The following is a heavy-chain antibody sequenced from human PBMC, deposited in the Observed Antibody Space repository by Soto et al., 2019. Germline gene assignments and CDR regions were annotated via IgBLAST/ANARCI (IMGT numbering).Heavy chain of an antibody. J-gene: IGHJ4*01. CDR2: IFNTGST. CDR3: ARVFADSPVAPSRAADY. V-gene: IGHV4-61*08. CDR1: VGSVSSGDFY. D-gene: IGHD6-19*01. Sequence: PSETLSLTCTVFVGSVSSGDFYWSWIRQPPRKGLEWIGYIFNTGSTNYTPSLESRAAISMDTSKNQFSLKLTSVTAADTAVYYCARVFADSPVAPSRAADYWGQGTLVTVSS.